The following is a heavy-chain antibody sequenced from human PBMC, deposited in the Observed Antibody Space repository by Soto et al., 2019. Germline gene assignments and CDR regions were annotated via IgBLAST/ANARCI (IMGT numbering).Heavy chain of an antibody. D-gene: IGHD3-10*01. V-gene: IGHV1-18*01. CDR1: GYTFTSYG. Sequence: QVQLVQSGAEVKKPGASVKVSCKASGYTFTSYGISWVRQAPGQGLEWMGWISAYNGNTNYAQKLQGRVTMTTDTSTSTAYMELRSLRSDDTAVHYCARTGFYYYGSGSPVAVDYWGQGTLVTVSS. CDR2: ISAYNGNT. CDR3: ARTGFYYYGSGSPVAVDY. J-gene: IGHJ4*02.